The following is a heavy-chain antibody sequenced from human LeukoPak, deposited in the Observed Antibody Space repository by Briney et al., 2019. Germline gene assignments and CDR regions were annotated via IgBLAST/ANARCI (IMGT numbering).Heavy chain of an antibody. CDR1: GFTFSSYA. D-gene: IGHD6-6*01. J-gene: IGHJ4*02. V-gene: IGHV3-23*01. CDR3: AKEKSYSSSSGALYYFDY. Sequence: PGGSLRLSCAASGFTFSSYAMSWVRQAPGKGLEWVSAISGSGGSTYYADSVKGRFTISRDNSKNTLYPQMNSLRAEDTAVYYCAKEKSYSSSSGALYYFDYWGQGTLVTVSS. CDR2: ISGSGGST.